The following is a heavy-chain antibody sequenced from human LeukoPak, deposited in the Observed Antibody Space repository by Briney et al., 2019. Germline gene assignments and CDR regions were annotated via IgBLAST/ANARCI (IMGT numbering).Heavy chain of an antibody. CDR3: SRDHPGSNSLDH. Sequence: GGSLRLSCVGTGFIFKNYWMHWVRQAPGKGLEWVSRLKTDGSRTNYADSVKGRFTISRDNTKNTVYLQMNSLRDEDTAVYYCSRDHPGSNSLDHWGQGTLVTASS. V-gene: IGHV3-74*01. CDR2: LKTDGSRT. CDR1: GFIFKNYW. D-gene: IGHD1-1*01. J-gene: IGHJ4*02.